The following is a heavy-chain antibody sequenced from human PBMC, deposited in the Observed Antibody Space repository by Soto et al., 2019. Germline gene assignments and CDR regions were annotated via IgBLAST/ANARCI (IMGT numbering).Heavy chain of an antibody. D-gene: IGHD5-18*01. Sequence: PSETLSLTCTVSGGSISSGDYYWSWIRQPPGKGLEWIGYIYYSGSTYYNPSLKSRVTISVDTSKNQFSLKLSSVTAADTAVYYCAREEGHSSMVTYFDYWGQGTLVTVSS. V-gene: IGHV4-30-4*01. CDR2: IYYSGST. CDR3: AREEGHSSMVTYFDY. CDR1: GGSISSGDYY. J-gene: IGHJ4*02.